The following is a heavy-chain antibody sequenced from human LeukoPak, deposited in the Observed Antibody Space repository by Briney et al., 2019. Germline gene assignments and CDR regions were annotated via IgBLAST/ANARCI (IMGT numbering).Heavy chain of an antibody. J-gene: IGHJ5*02. Sequence: PSETLSLACTVSGGSISSGGYYWSWIRQHPGKGLEWIGYIYYSGSTYYNPSLKSRVTISVDTSKDQFSLKLSSVTAADTAVHYCARDSFSGSSSWRRHNWFDPWGQGTLVTVSS. V-gene: IGHV4-61*08. CDR2: IYYSGST. D-gene: IGHD6-13*01. CDR3: ARDSFSGSSSWRRHNWFDP. CDR1: GGSISSGGYY.